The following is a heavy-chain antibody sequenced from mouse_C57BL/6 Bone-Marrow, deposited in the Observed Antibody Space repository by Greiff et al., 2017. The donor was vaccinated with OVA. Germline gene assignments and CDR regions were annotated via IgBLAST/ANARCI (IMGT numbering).Heavy chain of an antibody. V-gene: IGHV3-6*01. Sequence: EVKLQESGPGLVKPSQSLSLTCSVTGYSITSGYYWNWIRQFPGNKLEWMGYISYDGSNNYNPSLKNRISITRDTSKNQFFLKLNSVTTEDTATYYCARITTVVARWYFDVWGTGTTVTVSS. D-gene: IGHD1-1*01. CDR3: ARITTVVARWYFDV. CDR1: GYSITSGYY. J-gene: IGHJ1*03. CDR2: ISYDGSN.